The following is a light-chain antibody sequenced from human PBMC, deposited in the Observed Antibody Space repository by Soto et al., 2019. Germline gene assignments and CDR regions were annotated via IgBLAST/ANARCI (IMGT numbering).Light chain of an antibody. CDR1: QDIRND. CDR2: AAS. Sequence: AIQMTQSPSSLSASVGDRVTITCRASQDIRNDLGCYQQQPGKTPKLLIFAASSLQRGVPSRFSGSGSGTDFTLTISSLQPEDFATYYCLQAFNYPWTFGQGTKVEIE. J-gene: IGKJ1*01. V-gene: IGKV1-6*01. CDR3: LQAFNYPWT.